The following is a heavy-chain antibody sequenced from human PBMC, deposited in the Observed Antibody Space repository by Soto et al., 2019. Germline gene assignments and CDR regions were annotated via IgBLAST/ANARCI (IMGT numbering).Heavy chain of an antibody. D-gene: IGHD6-19*01. CDR3: ARDKAVADKLEVWYFDL. Sequence: GGSLRLSCAASGFTVSSNYMSWVRQAPGKGLEWVSVIYSGGSTYYEDSVKGRFTISRDNSKNTLYLQMNSLRAEDTAVYYCARDKAVADKLEVWYFDLWGRGTLVTVSS. V-gene: IGHV3-66*01. CDR1: GFTVSSNY. J-gene: IGHJ2*01. CDR2: IYSGGST.